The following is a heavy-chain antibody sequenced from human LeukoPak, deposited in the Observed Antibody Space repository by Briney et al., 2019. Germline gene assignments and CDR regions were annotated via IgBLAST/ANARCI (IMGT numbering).Heavy chain of an antibody. Sequence: SGGSLRLSCAASGFTFSTYRINWARQAPGKGLEWVASINHNGNVNYYVDSVKGRFTISRDNAKNSLYLQMSNLRAEDTAVYFCARGGGLDVWGQGATVTVSS. CDR2: INHNGNVN. J-gene: IGHJ6*02. CDR1: GFTFSTYR. D-gene: IGHD3-16*01. V-gene: IGHV3-7*03. CDR3: ARGGGLDV.